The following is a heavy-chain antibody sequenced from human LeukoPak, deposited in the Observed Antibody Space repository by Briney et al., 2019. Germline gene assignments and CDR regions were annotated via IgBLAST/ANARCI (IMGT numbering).Heavy chain of an antibody. Sequence: ASVKVSCKVSGYTHTELSMHWVRQAPGKGLDWMGGFDPEDGETIYAQKFQGRVTMTEDTSTDTAYMELSSLRSEDTAVYYCATGVAAYYYFDYWGQGTLVTVSS. CDR2: FDPEDGET. CDR3: ATGVAAYYYFDY. CDR1: GYTHTELS. V-gene: IGHV1-24*01. D-gene: IGHD6-13*01. J-gene: IGHJ4*02.